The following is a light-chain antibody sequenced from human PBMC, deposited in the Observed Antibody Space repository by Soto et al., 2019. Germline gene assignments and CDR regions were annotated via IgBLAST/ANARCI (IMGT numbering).Light chain of an antibody. Sequence: IVMTQSPATLSVSPGERVTLSCRASQSVGSDLAWYQHKPGQAPRLLVYGASTRATGVPVTFSGFVSGTEFTLTISSLQSEDSAIYYCQQYKSLITFGQGTRLEIK. CDR3: QQYKSLIT. CDR2: GAS. CDR1: QSVGSD. J-gene: IGKJ5*01. V-gene: IGKV3-15*01.